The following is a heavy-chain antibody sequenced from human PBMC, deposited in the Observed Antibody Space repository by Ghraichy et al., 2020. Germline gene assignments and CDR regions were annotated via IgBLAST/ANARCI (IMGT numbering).Heavy chain of an antibody. CDR1: GFTFDDYT. Sequence: GGSLRLSCAASGFTFDDYTMHWVRQAPGKGLEWVSLISWDGGSTYYADSVKGRFTISRDNSKNSLYLQMNSLRTEDTALYYCAKDGGAQSSGLGYWGQGTLVTVSS. J-gene: IGHJ4*02. D-gene: IGHD6-19*01. CDR3: AKDGGAQSSGLGY. V-gene: IGHV3-43*01. CDR2: ISWDGGST.